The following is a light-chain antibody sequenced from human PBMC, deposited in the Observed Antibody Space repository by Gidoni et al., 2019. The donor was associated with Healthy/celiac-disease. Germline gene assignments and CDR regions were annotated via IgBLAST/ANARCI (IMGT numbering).Light chain of an antibody. V-gene: IGKV3-20*01. CDR2: GAS. Sequence: EIVLTETRGTLSLSPGERATLSCRASQRVSSSYLAWYQQKPGQAPRLLIYGASSRATGIPDRFSGSGSGTDFTLTISRLEPEDFAVYYCQQYGSSPATFGPGTKVDIK. CDR3: QQYGSSPAT. CDR1: QRVSSSY. J-gene: IGKJ3*01.